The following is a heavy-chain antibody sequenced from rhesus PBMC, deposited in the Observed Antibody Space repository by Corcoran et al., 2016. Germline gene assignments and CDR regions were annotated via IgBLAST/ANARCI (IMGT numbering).Heavy chain of an antibody. CDR3: ASSPGYYWYFDL. Sequence: QLQLQESGPGRVKPSETVSVTRAVSGGSISSSYWSWIRQAPGKGLEWIGYIYGSGSSTHYNPSLKSRVTLSVDTSKNQLSLKLSSVTAADTAVYYCASSPGYYWYFDLWGPGTPVTISS. CDR1: GGSISSSY. CDR2: IYGSGSST. D-gene: IGHD3-28*01. J-gene: IGHJ2*01. V-gene: IGHV4-169*02.